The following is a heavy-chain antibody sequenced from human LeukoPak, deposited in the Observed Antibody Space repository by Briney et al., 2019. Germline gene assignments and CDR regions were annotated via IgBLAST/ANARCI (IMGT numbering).Heavy chain of an antibody. Sequence: GGSLRLSCAASGFTFSSYSMNWVRQAPGKGLEWVSSISSGSSYIYYADSVKGRFTISRDDAKNSLYLQMNSLSAEDTAVYYCACTSGYDFSSYYYYYMDVWGKGTTVTVSS. CDR1: GFTFSSYS. V-gene: IGHV3-21*01. CDR2: ISSGSSYI. CDR3: ACTSGYDFSSYYYYYMDV. D-gene: IGHD5-12*01. J-gene: IGHJ6*03.